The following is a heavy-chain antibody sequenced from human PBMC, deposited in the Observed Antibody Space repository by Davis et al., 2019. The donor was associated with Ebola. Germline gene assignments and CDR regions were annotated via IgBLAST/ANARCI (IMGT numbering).Heavy chain of an antibody. J-gene: IGHJ4*02. CDR1: GFTFSSYA. CDR2: ISGSGGST. CDR3: ARGPTYYDSSGYPYYFDY. D-gene: IGHD3-22*01. Sequence: PGGSLRLSCAASGFTFSSYAMSWVRQAPGKGLEWVSAISGSGGSTYYADSVKGRFTISRDNAKNSLYLQMNSLRDEDTAVYYCARGPTYYDSSGYPYYFDYWGQGTLVTVSS. V-gene: IGHV3-23*01.